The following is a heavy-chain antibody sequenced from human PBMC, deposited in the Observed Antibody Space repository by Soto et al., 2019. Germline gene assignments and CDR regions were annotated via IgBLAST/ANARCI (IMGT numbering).Heavy chain of an antibody. CDR3: AREVYSSPLPTYYYYYGMDV. V-gene: IGHV3-11*01. J-gene: IGHJ6*02. D-gene: IGHD6-13*01. Sequence: QVQLVESGGGLVKPGGSLRLSCAASGFTFSDYYMSWIRQAPGKGLEWVSYISSSGSTIYYADSVKGRFTISRDNAKNSLYLQMNSLRAEDTAVYYCAREVYSSPLPTYYYYYGMDVWGQGTTVTVSS. CDR2: ISSSGSTI. CDR1: GFTFSDYY.